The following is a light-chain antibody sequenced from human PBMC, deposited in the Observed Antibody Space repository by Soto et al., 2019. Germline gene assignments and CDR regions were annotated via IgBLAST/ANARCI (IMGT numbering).Light chain of an antibody. Sequence: VMPRGPRIMNKSQGDRATLSCRASQSVSGSYLAWYQQKPGQAPRLLIYDASSRATGIPDRFSGSGSGTDFTLTISRLEPEDFAVYYCQQYASSPRTFGQGTKVDIK. CDR2: DAS. CDR3: QQYASSPRT. V-gene: IGKV3-20*01. J-gene: IGKJ1*01. CDR1: QSVSGSY.